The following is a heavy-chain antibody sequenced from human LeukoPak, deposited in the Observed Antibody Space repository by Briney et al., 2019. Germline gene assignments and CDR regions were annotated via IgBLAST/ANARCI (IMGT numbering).Heavy chain of an antibody. V-gene: IGHV3-33*01. CDR2: IWYDGSNK. J-gene: IGHJ4*02. CDR3: ARAAYSRGWYIADY. D-gene: IGHD6-19*01. CDR1: GFTFSSYG. Sequence: PGRSLRLSCAASGFTFSSYGMHWVRQAPGKGLEWVAVIWYDGSNKYYADSVKGRFTISRDNSKNTLYLQMNSLRAEDTAVYYCARAAYSRGWYIADYWGQGTLVTVSS.